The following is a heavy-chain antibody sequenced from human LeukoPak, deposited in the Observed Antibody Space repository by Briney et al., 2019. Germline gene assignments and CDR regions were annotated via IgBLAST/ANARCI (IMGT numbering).Heavy chain of an antibody. V-gene: IGHV4-4*07. CDR1: GGSISSYY. CDR2: ISPSGSI. Sequence: SETLSLTCTVSGGSISSYYWNWIRQPPGKGLEWLGRISPSGSINYNPSLKSRVTMSVDTSKNQFSLKLSSVTAADTAVYYCARGRAYDYWGQGTLVTVSS. J-gene: IGHJ4*02. CDR3: ARGRAYDY.